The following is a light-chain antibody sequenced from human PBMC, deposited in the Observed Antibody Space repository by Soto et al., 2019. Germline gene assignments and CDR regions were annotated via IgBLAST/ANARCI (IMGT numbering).Light chain of an antibody. CDR1: SSNIGNNY. V-gene: IGLV1-51*01. CDR2: DNN. Sequence: QSVLTQSPSVSAAPRQKVTISCSGSSSNIGNNYVSWYQQFPGTAPKLLIYDNNKRPSGIPDRFSGSKSGTSATLGITGLQTGDEADYYCGTWDSSLSAYVFGTGTKLTVL. J-gene: IGLJ1*01. CDR3: GTWDSSLSAYV.